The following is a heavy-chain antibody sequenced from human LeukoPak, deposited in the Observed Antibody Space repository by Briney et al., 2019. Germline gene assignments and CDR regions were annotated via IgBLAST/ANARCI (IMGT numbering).Heavy chain of an antibody. Sequence: SETLSLTCTVSGGSISSSSYYWGWIRQPPGKGLEWIGSIYYSGSTYYNPSLKSRVTISVDTSKNQFTLKLSSVTAADTAVYYCARGRYGWLPFDYWGQGTLVTVSS. D-gene: IGHD3-16*01. V-gene: IGHV4-39*06. CDR2: IYYSGST. J-gene: IGHJ4*02. CDR1: GGSISSSSYY. CDR3: ARGRYGWLPFDY.